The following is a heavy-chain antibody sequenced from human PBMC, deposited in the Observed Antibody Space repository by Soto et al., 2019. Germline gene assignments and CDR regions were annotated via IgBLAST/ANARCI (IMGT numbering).Heavy chain of an antibody. CDR3: ARERGVLSEALDI. CDR1: GGSVSSNSAA. V-gene: IGHV6-1*01. CDR2: TYYRSKWYN. J-gene: IGHJ3*02. D-gene: IGHD3-10*01. Sequence: SQNLSLTCAISGGSVSSNSAAWNWLRQSPSRGLEWLGRTYYRSKWYNDYAPSVKSQITINPDTSRKQFSLQLNSVTPEDTAVYYCARERGVLSEALDIWGQGTVVTGSS.